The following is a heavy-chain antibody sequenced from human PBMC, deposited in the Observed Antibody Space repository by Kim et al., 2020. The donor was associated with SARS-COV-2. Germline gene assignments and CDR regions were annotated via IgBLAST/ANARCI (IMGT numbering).Heavy chain of an antibody. J-gene: IGHJ5*02. V-gene: IGHV3-48*02. Sequence: SVKGRFTISRDNAKNSLYLQMNSLRDEDTAVDYCARGCVGGSCYFHWFDPWGQGTLVTVSS. D-gene: IGHD2-15*01. CDR3: ARGCVGGSCYFHWFDP.